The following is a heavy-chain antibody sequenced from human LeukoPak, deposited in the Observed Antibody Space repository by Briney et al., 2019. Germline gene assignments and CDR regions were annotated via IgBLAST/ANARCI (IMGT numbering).Heavy chain of an antibody. D-gene: IGHD3-22*01. J-gene: IGHJ3*02. V-gene: IGHV4-59*12. CDR3: ARGAYYYDSSGINDGAFDI. CDR1: GGSISSYY. CDR2: IYHSGST. Sequence: SETLSLTCTVSGGSISSYYWSWIRQPPGKGLEWIGYIYHSGSTYYNPSLKSRVTISVDRSKNQFSLKLSSVTAADTAVYYCARGAYYYDSSGINDGAFDIWGQGTMVTVSS.